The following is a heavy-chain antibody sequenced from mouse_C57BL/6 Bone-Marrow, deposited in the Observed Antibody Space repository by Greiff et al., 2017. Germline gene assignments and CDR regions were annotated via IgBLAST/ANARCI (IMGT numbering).Heavy chain of an antibody. J-gene: IGHJ1*03. CDR3: AIGITTVVATWDWYFDV. CDR2: IHPSDSDT. V-gene: IGHV1-74*01. D-gene: IGHD1-1*01. CDR1: GYTFTSYW. Sequence: VQLKQPGAELVKPGASVKVSCKASGYTFTSYWMHWVKQRPGQGLEWIGRIHPSDSDTNYNQKFKGKATLTVDKSSSTAYMQLSSLTSEDSAVYYCAIGITTVVATWDWYFDVWGTGTTVTVSS.